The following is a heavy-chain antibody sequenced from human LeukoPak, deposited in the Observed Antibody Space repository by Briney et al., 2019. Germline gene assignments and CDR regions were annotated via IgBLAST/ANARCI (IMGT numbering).Heavy chain of an antibody. CDR1: GYTLTELS. J-gene: IGHJ4*02. D-gene: IGHD3-3*01. CDR3: ATGLRFLEWLLDY. CDR2: FDPEDGET. Sequence: ASVKVSCKVSGYTLTELSMHWVRPAPGKGLEWMGGFDPEDGETIYAQKFQGRVTMTEDTSTDTAYMELSSLRSEDTAVYYCATGLRFLEWLLDYWGQGTLVTVSS. V-gene: IGHV1-24*01.